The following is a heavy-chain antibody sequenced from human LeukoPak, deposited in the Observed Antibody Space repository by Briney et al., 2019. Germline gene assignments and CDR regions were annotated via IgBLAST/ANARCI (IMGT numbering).Heavy chain of an antibody. J-gene: IGHJ4*02. CDR2: IIPIFGTA. CDR1: GGTFSSYA. Sequence: ASVKVSCKASGGTFSSYAISWVRQAPGQGLEWMGGIIPIFGTANYAQKFQGRVTITADESTSTAYMGLSSLRSEDTAVYYCARESKRYCSSTSCNDYWGQGTLVTVSP. D-gene: IGHD2-2*01. CDR3: ARESKRYCSSTSCNDY. V-gene: IGHV1-69*13.